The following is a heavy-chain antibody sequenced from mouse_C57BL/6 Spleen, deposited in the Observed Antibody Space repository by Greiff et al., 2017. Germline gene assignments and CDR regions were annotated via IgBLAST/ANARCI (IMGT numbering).Heavy chain of an antibody. D-gene: IGHD2-1*01. CDR1: GFTFSSYT. Sequence: EVKVEESGGGLVKPGGSLKLSCAASGFTFSSYTMSWVRQTPEKRLEWVATISGGGGNTYYPDSVKGRFTISRDNAKNTLYLQMSSLRSEDTALYYCARSYGKWAMDYWGQGTSVTVSS. CDR3: ARSYGKWAMDY. CDR2: ISGGGGNT. J-gene: IGHJ4*01. V-gene: IGHV5-9*01.